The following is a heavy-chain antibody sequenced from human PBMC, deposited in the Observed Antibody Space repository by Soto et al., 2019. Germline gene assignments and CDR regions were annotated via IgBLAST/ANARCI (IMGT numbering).Heavy chain of an antibody. CDR3: AKDTAMVTWEYYGMDV. CDR1: GFTFSSYA. Sequence: GGSLRLSCAASGFTFSSYAMSWVRQAPGKGLEWVSAISGSGDSTYYADSVKGRFTISRDNSKNTLYLQMNSLRAEDTAVYYCAKDTAMVTWEYYGMDVWGQGTTVTVSS. CDR2: ISGSGDST. D-gene: IGHD5-18*01. J-gene: IGHJ6*02. V-gene: IGHV3-23*01.